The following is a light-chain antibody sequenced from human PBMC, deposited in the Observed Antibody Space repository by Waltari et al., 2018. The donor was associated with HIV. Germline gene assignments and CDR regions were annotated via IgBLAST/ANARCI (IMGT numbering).Light chain of an antibody. CDR3: ATWDHRLNGWV. Sequence: QAVLTQPPPAPGTPGQRITIPCSGSRSNIRSAAANWYQHPPGTAPNPLIYNNNQRPSGVPDRFSASKSGTSASLAISGLQSEDEADYYCATWDHRLNGWVFGGGTKLTVL. CDR1: RSNIRSAA. V-gene: IGLV1-44*01. CDR2: NNN. J-gene: IGLJ3*02.